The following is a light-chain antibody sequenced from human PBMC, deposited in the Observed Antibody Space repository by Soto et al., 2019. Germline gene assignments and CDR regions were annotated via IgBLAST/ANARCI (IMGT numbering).Light chain of an antibody. CDR2: DVS. V-gene: IGKV3-15*01. J-gene: IGKJ1*01. CDR3: QQYNNWPFS. CDR1: QGVTTN. Sequence: EIVMTQSPVTLSLSTGESATLSCRAGQGVTTNFAWYQQKSGQSPRLLIYDVSIRATGVPARFSGTGSETDFTLTISGLQSEDSAVDFCQQYNNWPFSFGQGTKVDIK.